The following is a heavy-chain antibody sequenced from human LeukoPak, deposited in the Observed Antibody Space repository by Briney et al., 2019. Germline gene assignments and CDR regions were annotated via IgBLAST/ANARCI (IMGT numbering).Heavy chain of an antibody. J-gene: IGHJ4*02. CDR3: EGSAGY. CDR2: IKKNGSEM. Sequence: LAGGSLRLSCAASGFTFSSYWMSWVRQAPGKGLEWVANIKKNGSEMYYVDSVKGRFTISRDNAKNSLYLQMNSLRAEDTAVYYCEGSAGYWGQGTLVTVSS. V-gene: IGHV3-7*01. CDR1: GFTFSSYW.